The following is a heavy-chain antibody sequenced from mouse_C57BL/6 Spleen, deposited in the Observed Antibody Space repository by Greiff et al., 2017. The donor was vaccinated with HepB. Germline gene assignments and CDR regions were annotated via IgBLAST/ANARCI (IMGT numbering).Heavy chain of an antibody. CDR3: ATKDYDEGDFDY. Sequence: VQLQQPGAELVRPGSSVKLSCKASGYTFTSYWMDWVKQRPGQGLEWIGNIYPSDSETHYNQKFKDKATLTVDKASSTAYMQLSSLTSEDSAVYYCATKDYDEGDFDYWGQGTTLTVSS. D-gene: IGHD2-4*01. CDR2: IYPSDSET. J-gene: IGHJ2*01. V-gene: IGHV1-61*01. CDR1: GYTFTSYW.